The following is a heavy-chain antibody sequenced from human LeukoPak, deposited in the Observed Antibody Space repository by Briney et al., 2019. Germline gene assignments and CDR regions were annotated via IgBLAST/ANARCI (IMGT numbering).Heavy chain of an antibody. J-gene: IGHJ5*02. D-gene: IGHD6-13*01. Sequence: GGSLRLSCAASGFTFSDYYMSWIRQAPGKGREGVSYISSSGSTIYYADSVKGRFTISRDNAKNSLYLQINSLRAEDPAVYYCARVKAAAGTGWFDPWGQGTLVTVSS. CDR2: ISSSGSTI. CDR3: ARVKAAAGTGWFDP. CDR1: GFTFSDYY. V-gene: IGHV3-11*01.